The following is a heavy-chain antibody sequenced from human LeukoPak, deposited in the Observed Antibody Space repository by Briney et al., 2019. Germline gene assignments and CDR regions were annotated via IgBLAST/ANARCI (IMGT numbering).Heavy chain of an antibody. CDR3: ARGPRGYSGYGWGMYFDY. CDR2: INWNGGST. J-gene: IGHJ4*02. CDR1: GFTFDDYG. D-gene: IGHD5-12*01. Sequence: GGSLRLSCAASGFTFDDYGMSWVRQAPGKGLEWVSGINWNGGSTGYADSVKGRFTISRDNAKNSLYLQMNSLRAEDTALYYCARGPRGYSGYGWGMYFDYWGQGTLVTVSS. V-gene: IGHV3-20*04.